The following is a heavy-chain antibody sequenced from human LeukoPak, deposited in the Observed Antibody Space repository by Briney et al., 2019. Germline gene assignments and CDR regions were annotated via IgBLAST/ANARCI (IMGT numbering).Heavy chain of an antibody. D-gene: IGHD6-13*01. V-gene: IGHV1-2*02. CDR3: ARPIAAAGRMNWFDP. CDR2: INPNSGGT. Sequence: ASVKVSCKASGYTFTGYYMHWVRQAPGQGLEWMGWINPNSGGTNYAQKFQGRVTMTRDTSISTAYMELSRLRSDDTAVYYCARPIAAAGRMNWFDPWGQGTLVTVSP. CDR1: GYTFTGYY. J-gene: IGHJ5*02.